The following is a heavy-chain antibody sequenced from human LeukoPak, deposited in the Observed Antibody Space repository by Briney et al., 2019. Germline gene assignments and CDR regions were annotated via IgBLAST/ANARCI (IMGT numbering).Heavy chain of an antibody. V-gene: IGHV4-34*01. CDR2: INHSGSA. CDR1: GGSFSGYY. Sequence: PSETLSLTCAVYGGSFSGYYWSWIRQPPGKGLEWIGEINHSGSANYNPSLKSRVTISVDTSKNQFSLKLSSVTAADTAVYYCAGGAVPAAIGWFDPWGQGTLVTVSS. D-gene: IGHD2-2*02. J-gene: IGHJ5*02. CDR3: AGGAVPAAIGWFDP.